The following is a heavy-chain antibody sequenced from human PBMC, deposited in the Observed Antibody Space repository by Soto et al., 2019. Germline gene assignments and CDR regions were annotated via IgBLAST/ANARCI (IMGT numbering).Heavy chain of an antibody. CDR2: INHSGST. CDR1: GGSFSGYY. V-gene: IGHV4-34*01. J-gene: IGHJ4*02. Sequence: SETLSLTCAVSGGSFSGYYWSWIRQPPGKGLEWIGEINHSGSTNYNPSLKSRVTISVDTSKIHFSLKLSSVTAADTALYYCARVPDYWGQGTLVTVS. CDR3: ARVPDY.